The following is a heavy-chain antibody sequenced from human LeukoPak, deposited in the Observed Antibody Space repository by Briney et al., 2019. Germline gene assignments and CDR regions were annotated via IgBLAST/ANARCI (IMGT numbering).Heavy chain of an antibody. Sequence: SETLSLTCAVHGGSFSGYYWSWIRQPPGKGLEWIGEINHSGSTNYNPSLKSRVTISVDTSKNQFSLKLSSVTAADTAVYYCARAPLPRSWFDPWGQGTLVTVSS. J-gene: IGHJ5*02. CDR2: INHSGST. CDR1: GGSFSGYY. V-gene: IGHV4-34*01. CDR3: ARAPLPRSWFDP.